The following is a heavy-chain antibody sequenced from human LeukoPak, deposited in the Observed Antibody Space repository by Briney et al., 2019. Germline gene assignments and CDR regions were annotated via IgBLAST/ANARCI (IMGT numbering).Heavy chain of an antibody. V-gene: IGHV3-23*01. D-gene: IGHD3-10*01. J-gene: IGHJ3*02. Sequence: AGGSLRLSCAASGFSFSNYAVSWVRQAPGKGLEWVSAISGSGGSIYYADSVKGRFTISRDNSKNTLYLQMNSLRAEDTAVYYCAKVRFGELYAFDIWGQGTMVTVSS. CDR2: ISGSGGSI. CDR3: AKVRFGELYAFDI. CDR1: GFSFSNYA.